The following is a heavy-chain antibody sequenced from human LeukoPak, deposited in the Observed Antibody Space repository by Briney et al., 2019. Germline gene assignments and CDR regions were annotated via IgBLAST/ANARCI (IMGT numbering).Heavy chain of an antibody. J-gene: IGHJ4*02. CDR1: GYTFTSYY. CDR2: INPSGGST. V-gene: IGHV1-46*01. CDR3: ARTQADFWSGYHLGPDY. Sequence: ASVKVSCKASGYTFTSYYMHWVRQAPGQGLEWMGIINPSGGSTSYAQKFQGRVTMTRDTSTSTVYMELSGLRSDDTAVYYCARTQADFWSGYHLGPDYWGQGTLVTVSS. D-gene: IGHD3-3*01.